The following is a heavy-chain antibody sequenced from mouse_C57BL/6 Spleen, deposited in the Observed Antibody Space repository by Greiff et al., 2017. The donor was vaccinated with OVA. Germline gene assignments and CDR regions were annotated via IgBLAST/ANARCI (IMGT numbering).Heavy chain of an antibody. J-gene: IGHJ3*01. CDR1: GFNIKDDY. CDR3: TTSGHVYYYGSSAWFAY. V-gene: IGHV14-4*01. Sequence: EVKLMESGAELVRPGASVKLSCTASGFNIKDDYMHWVKQRPEQGLEWIGWIDPENGDTEYASKFQGKATITADTSSNTAYLQLSSLTSEDTAVYYCTTSGHVYYYGSSAWFAYWGQGTLVTVSA. D-gene: IGHD1-1*01. CDR2: IDPENGDT.